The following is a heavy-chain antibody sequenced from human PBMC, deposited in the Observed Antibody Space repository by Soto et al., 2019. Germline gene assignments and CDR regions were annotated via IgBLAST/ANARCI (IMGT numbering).Heavy chain of an antibody. CDR1: GDSLRGQS. CDR2: LDQSGGT. J-gene: IGHJ5*02. V-gene: IGHV4-34*01. CDR3: ASSPQLEPNWFDP. Sequence: PSETLSLTCAVVGDSLRGQSWNWIRQSPGKGLEWIGELDQSGGTNYNPSLKSRAIISDDTSKNQFSLKLSSVTAADTAVYYCASSPQLEPNWFDPWGQGTLVTVSS. D-gene: IGHD1-1*01.